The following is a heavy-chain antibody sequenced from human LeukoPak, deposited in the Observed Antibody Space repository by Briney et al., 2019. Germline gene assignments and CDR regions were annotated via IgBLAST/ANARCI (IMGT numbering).Heavy chain of an antibody. J-gene: IGHJ4*02. Sequence: SGPALVKATQTVTLTCTFSGFSLSTNAMCVSWIRQPPGKALEWLARIDWDDDKYYSTSLKTRLTISKDTSKNQVVLTTPNMDPVDTATYYCARRYYYDSSDYPLYDYWGQGTLVTVSS. CDR3: ARRYYYDSSDYPLYDY. V-gene: IGHV2-70*11. CDR2: IDWDDDK. D-gene: IGHD3-22*01. CDR1: GFSLSTNAMC.